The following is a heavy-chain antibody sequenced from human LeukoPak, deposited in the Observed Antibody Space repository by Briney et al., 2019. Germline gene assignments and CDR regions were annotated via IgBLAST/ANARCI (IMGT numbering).Heavy chain of an antibody. CDR3: ASSRSGWIDY. CDR2: IYSGGST. J-gene: IGHJ4*02. V-gene: IGHV3-53*01. D-gene: IGHD6-19*01. Sequence: GGSLRLSCAASGFTVSSNYMSWVRQAPGKGLEWVSVIYSGGSTYYADSVKGRFTISRDNSKNTLYLQLNSLRAEDTAVYYCASSRSGWIDYWGQGTLVTVSS. CDR1: GFTVSSNY.